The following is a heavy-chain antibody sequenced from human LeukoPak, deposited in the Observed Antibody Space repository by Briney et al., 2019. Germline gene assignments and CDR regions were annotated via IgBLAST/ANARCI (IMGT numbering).Heavy chain of an antibody. CDR2: IYTSGST. D-gene: IGHD2-2*01. V-gene: IGHV4-4*07. CDR1: GGSISSYF. Sequence: PSETLSLTCTVSGGSISSYFWSWIRQPAGKGLEWIGRIYTSGSTSYNPSLKSRVTMSVDTSKNQFSLKLSSVTAADTAVYYCAREGHCSSTSCYGTNFSLDYWGQGTLVTVSS. J-gene: IGHJ4*02. CDR3: AREGHCSSTSCYGTNFSLDY.